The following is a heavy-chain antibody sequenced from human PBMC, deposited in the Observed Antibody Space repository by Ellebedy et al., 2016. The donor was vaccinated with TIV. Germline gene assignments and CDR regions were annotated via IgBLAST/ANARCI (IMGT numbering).Heavy chain of an antibody. V-gene: IGHV3-53*01. J-gene: IGHJ4*02. CDR2: ISKADNT. CDR1: GFTVSNNY. D-gene: IGHD3-10*01. CDR3: ARVGFYYGSPKPNPNS. Sequence: GESLKISCAASGFTVSNNYMSWVRQAPEKGLEWVSVISKADNTYYADTVRGRFTISRDNSKNTVSLQMNSLRTEDTAVYYCARVGFYYGSPKPNPNSWGQGTLVTVSS.